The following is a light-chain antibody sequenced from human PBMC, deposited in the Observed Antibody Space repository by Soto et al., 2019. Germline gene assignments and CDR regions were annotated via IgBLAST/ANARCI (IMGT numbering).Light chain of an antibody. Sequence: DIQMTQSPSSLSASVGDRVTFSCRASQTISTFLNWYQQKPGRAPNLLIYAASSLQSGVPSRFSGSGSGTDFTLTISDLQPEDFATYYCQHSYTTPSFGQGTKLEIK. V-gene: IGKV1-39*01. CDR2: AAS. CDR1: QTISTF. J-gene: IGKJ2*01. CDR3: QHSYTTPS.